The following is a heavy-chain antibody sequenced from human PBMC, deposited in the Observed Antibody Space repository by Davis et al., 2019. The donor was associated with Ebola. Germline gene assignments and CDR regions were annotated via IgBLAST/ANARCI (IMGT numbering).Heavy chain of an antibody. D-gene: IGHD2-2*01. CDR1: GYTSTSYG. CDR3: AVGYCISSTCHSGYDY. Sequence: AASVKVSCKASGYTSTSYGISWVRQAPGQGLEWMGWISAYNGNTNYAQKLQGRVTMTTDTSTSTAYMELRGLRSDDTAVYYCAVGYCISSTCHSGYDYWGQGTLVTVSS. V-gene: IGHV1-18*01. CDR2: ISAYNGNT. J-gene: IGHJ4*02.